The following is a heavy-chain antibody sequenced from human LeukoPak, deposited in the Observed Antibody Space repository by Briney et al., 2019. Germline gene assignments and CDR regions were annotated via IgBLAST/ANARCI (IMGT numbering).Heavy chain of an antibody. CDR3: AKGSRDSRPYYFDF. V-gene: IGHV3-23*01. CDR1: GFTFSSYA. CDR2: ISGSGGST. D-gene: IGHD3-10*01. Sequence: PGGSLRLSCAASGFTFSSYAMSWVRQAPGKGLEWVSAISGSGGSTYYADSVKGRFTISRDNSKNTLSLQMDSLRAEDTAVYYCAKGSRDSRPYYFDFWGQGTLVTVSS. J-gene: IGHJ4*02.